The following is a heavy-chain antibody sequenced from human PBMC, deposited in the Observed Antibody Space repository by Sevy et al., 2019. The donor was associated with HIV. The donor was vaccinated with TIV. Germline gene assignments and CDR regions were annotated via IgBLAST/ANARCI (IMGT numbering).Heavy chain of an antibody. D-gene: IGHD6-25*01. CDR2: IKQDGSEK. CDR3: AMGTTAGSFDY. CDR1: GFTVSRYW. J-gene: IGHJ4*02. V-gene: IGHV3-7*01. Sequence: GGSLRLSCAASGFTVSRYWMSWVRQAPGKGLEWVANIKQDGSEKYYVDSVKGRFTISRDNAKNSLYLQMNSLRAEDTAVYYCAMGTTAGSFDYWGQGTLVTVSS.